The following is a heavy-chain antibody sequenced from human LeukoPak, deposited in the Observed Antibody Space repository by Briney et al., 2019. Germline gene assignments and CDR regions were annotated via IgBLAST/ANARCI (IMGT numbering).Heavy chain of an antibody. J-gene: IGHJ4*02. Sequence: GGSLRLSCAASGFTFSNAWMSWVRQAPGKGLEWVGRIKSKTDGGITDYAAPVKGRFTISRDDSKNTLYLQMNSLKTEDTAVYYCTTGGIAHYRGQGTLVTVSS. V-gene: IGHV3-15*01. D-gene: IGHD6-13*01. CDR3: TTGGIAHY. CDR2: IKSKTDGGIT. CDR1: GFTFSNAW.